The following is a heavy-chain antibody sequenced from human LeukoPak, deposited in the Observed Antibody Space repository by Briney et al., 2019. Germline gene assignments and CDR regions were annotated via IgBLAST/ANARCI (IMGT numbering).Heavy chain of an antibody. CDR3: ASLSCYDA. CDR1: GFTFSTYA. D-gene: IGHD3-22*01. Sequence: GESLKISCKGSGFTFSTYAFAWVRQMPGKGLEWMGVIYAGDSSTRYSPSFQGQVTISVDKSISTVYLQWSSLKASDSAIYYCASLSCYDAWGQGPLVTVSS. J-gene: IGHJ4*02. V-gene: IGHV5-51*01. CDR2: IYAGDSST.